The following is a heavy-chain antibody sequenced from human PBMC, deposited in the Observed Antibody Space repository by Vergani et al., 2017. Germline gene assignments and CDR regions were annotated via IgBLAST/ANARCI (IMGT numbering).Heavy chain of an antibody. CDR1: GYTFTGYY. V-gene: IGHV1-2*02. J-gene: IGHJ4*02. Sequence: QVQLVQSGAEVKKPGASVKVSCKASGYTFTGYYMHWVRQAPGQGLEWMGWINPNSGGTNYAQKLQGRVTMTTDTSTSTAYMELRSLRSDDTAVYYCASSVGIGQWLVHYFDYWGQGTLVTVSS. D-gene: IGHD6-19*01. CDR3: ASSVGIGQWLVHYFDY. CDR2: INPNSGGT.